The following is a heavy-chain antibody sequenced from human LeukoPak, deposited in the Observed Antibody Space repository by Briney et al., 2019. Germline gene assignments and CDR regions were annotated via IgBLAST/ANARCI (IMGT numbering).Heavy chain of an antibody. CDR1: GGSISSGGYS. Sequence: PSQTLSLTCAVSGGSISSGGYSWSWIRQPPGKGLEWIGYIYHSGSTYYNPSLKSRVTISVDRSKNQFSLKLSSVTAADTAVYYCARDYRPYSSSWYYDYWGQGTLVTVSS. J-gene: IGHJ4*02. D-gene: IGHD6-13*01. CDR3: ARDYRPYSSSWYYDY. V-gene: IGHV4-30-2*01. CDR2: IYHSGST.